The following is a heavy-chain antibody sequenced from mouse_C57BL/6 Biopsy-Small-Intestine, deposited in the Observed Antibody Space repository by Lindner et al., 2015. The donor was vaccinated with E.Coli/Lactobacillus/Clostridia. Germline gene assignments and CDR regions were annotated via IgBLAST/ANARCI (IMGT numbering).Heavy chain of an antibody. D-gene: IGHD1-1*01. Sequence: SVKVSCKASGYTFTAYYLHWVRQAPGQGLEWMGWIHPSSGGTHYPQKFQGRVTMTTDTSINTAYMELSRLTSDDTAIYYCARHRYCATSTCYYYYYYGMDVWGQGTTVTVSS. CDR2: IHPSSGGT. V-gene: IGHV1-64*01. CDR1: GYTFTAYY. CDR3: ARHRYCATSTCYYYYYYGMDV. J-gene: IGHJ1*01.